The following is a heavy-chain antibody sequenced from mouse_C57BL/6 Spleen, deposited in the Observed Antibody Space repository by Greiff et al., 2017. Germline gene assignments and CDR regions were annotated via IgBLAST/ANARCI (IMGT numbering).Heavy chain of an antibody. V-gene: IGHV1-72*01. Sequence: VQLQQSGAELVKPGASVKLSCKASGYTFTSYWMNWVKQRPGRGLEWIGRIDPKSGGTKYNEKFKGKATLTVDKPSSTAYMQLRSLTSEDSTVCYCGRSYDYVYYFDGGGQGTTRTV. CDR2: IDPKSGGT. D-gene: IGHD2-4*01. J-gene: IGHJ2*01. CDR1: GYTFTSYW. CDR3: GRSYDYVYYFDG.